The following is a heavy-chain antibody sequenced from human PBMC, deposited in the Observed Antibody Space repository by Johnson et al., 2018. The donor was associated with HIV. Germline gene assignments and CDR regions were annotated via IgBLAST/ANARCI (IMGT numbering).Heavy chain of an antibody. J-gene: IGHJ3*02. V-gene: IGHV3-66*01. CDR2: MYRGGRA. CDR1: GSTVSSNY. D-gene: IGHD2-15*01. Sequence: VQLVESGGGLVQPGGSLRLSCAASGSTVSSNYMSWVRRAPGKGLEWGTVMYRGGRAYYADSVECRFTLSRDNSKHTLYLQMNSLRAEDTAVYYCARDPGRYCSGGSCYVEDAFDIWGQGTMVTVSS. CDR3: ARDPGRYCSGGSCYVEDAFDI.